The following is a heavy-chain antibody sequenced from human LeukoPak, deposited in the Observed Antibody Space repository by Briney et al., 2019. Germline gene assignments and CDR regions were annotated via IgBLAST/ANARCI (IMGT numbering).Heavy chain of an antibody. J-gene: IGHJ4*02. CDR3: ARDALIYCNSISCYRVLDY. CDR2: ISAYNGNT. CDR1: GYTFTSYG. D-gene: IGHD2-2*02. V-gene: IGHV1-18*01. Sequence: ASVKVSCKASGYTFTSYGISWVRQAPGQGLEWMGWISAYNGNTNYAQKLQGRVTMTTDTSTSTAYMELRSLRSDDTAVYYCARDALIYCNSISCYRVLDYWGQGTLVTVSS.